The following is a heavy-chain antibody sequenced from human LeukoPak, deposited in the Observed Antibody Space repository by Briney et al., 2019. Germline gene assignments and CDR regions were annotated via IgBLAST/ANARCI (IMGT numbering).Heavy chain of an antibody. J-gene: IGHJ4*02. CDR2: IYSGSTT. CDR1: GFSVSSNY. D-gene: IGHD2-21*02. CDR3: ARVVLRNSVVTALFDY. V-gene: IGHV3-66*01. Sequence: GGSLRLSCAASGFSVSSNYMGWVRQASGKGLERVAIIYSGSTTYYADSVRGRFTISRDNSKNTLYLQMNSLRAEDTAVYYCARVVLRNSVVTALFDYWGQGTQVAVSS.